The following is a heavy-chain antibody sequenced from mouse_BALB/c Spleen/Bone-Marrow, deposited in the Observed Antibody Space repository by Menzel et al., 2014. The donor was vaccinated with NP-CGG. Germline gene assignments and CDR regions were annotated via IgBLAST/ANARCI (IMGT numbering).Heavy chain of an antibody. CDR1: GYTFTDYY. D-gene: IGHD2-2*01. CDR2: IYPGSGNT. Sequence: VQLQQSGAELARPGASVKLSCKASGYTFTDYYINWVKQRTGQGLEWIGEIYPGSGNTYYNEKFKGKATLTADKSSSTAYMQLSSLTSEDSAVYSCARSRGYAWFAYWGQGTLVTVSA. V-gene: IGHV1-77*01. CDR3: ARSRGYAWFAY. J-gene: IGHJ3*01.